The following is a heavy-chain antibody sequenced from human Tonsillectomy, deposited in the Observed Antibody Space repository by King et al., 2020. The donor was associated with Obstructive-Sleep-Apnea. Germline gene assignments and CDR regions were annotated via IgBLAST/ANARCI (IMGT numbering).Heavy chain of an antibody. J-gene: IGHJ4*02. CDR3: AREAADSSGWYRSVDY. D-gene: IGHD6-19*01. Sequence: QLQESGPGLVKPSETLSLTCTVSGYSISSGYYWGWIRQPPGKGLEWIGSIYHSGSTYYNPSLKSRVTISVDTSKNQVSLKLSSVTAADTAVYYCAREAADSSGWYRSVDYWGQGTLVTVSS. CDR2: IYHSGST. CDR1: GYSISSGYY. V-gene: IGHV4-38-2*02.